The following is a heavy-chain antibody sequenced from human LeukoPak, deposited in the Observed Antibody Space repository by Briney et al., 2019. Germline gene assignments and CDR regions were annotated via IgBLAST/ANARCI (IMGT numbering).Heavy chain of an antibody. CDR2: IYSSGST. J-gene: IGHJ6*03. D-gene: IGHD2-2*01. CDR1: GDSISSGSYY. V-gene: IGHV4-61*09. CDR3: AREAYTTEGLPAATADYYYYMDV. Sequence: SETLSLTCTVSGDSISSGSYYCTWIRQPAGKGLEWIGHIYSSGSTNYNPSLKSRVTISVDTSKKQFSLKLSSVTAADTAVYYCAREAYTTEGLPAATADYYYYMDVWGKGTTVTVSS.